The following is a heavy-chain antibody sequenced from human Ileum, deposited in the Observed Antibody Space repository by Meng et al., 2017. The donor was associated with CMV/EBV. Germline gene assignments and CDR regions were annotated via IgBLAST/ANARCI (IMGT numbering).Heavy chain of an antibody. D-gene: IGHD6-13*01. CDR2: IIPIFGTP. CDR1: CGTFRTCV. CDR3: VTSIAATIPYFFEY. Sequence: ASCGTFRTCVLSWVRQAPGQGLEWMGGIIPIFGTPNYAQKFQGRVTITADESTSTAYMELSSLRSEDTALYYCVTSIAATIPYFFEYWGRGTLVTVSS. V-gene: IGHV1-69*01. J-gene: IGHJ4*02.